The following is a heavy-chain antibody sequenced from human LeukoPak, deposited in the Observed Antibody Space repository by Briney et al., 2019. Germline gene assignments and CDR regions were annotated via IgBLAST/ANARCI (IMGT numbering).Heavy chain of an antibody. D-gene: IGHD3-22*01. CDR3: AREPIYYYDSSGYYSDRPQRYYYYYGMDV. CDR2: IIPIFGTA. V-gene: IGHV1-69*01. CDR1: GGTSSSYA. J-gene: IGHJ6*02. Sequence: ASVKVSCKASGGTSSSYAISWVRQAPGQGLEWMGGIIPIFGTANYAQKFQGRVTITADESTSTAYMELSSLRSEDTAVYYCAREPIYYYDSSGYYSDRPQRYYYYYGMDVWGQGTTVTVSS.